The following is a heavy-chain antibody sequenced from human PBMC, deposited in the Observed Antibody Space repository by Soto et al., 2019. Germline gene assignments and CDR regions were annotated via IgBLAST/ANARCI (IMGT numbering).Heavy chain of an antibody. CDR2: MNPNSGNT. CDR3: ARTRSVLRFLEWLSPYYYYYMDV. V-gene: IGHV1-8*01. Sequence: ASVKVSCKASGYTFTSYDINWVRQATGQRLEWMGWMNPNSGNTGYAQKFQGRVTMTRNTSISTAYMELSSLRSEDTAVYYCARTRSVLRFLEWLSPYYYYYMDVWGKGTTVTVSS. J-gene: IGHJ6*03. D-gene: IGHD3-3*01. CDR1: GYTFTSYD.